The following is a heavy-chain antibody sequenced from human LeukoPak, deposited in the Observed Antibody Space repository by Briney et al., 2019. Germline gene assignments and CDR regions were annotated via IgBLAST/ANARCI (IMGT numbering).Heavy chain of an antibody. CDR1: GGSISSSSYY. D-gene: IGHD2-21*02. J-gene: IGHJ4*02. V-gene: IGHV4-39*01. Sequence: PSETLSLXCTVSGGSISSSSYYWGWIRQPPGKGLEWIGSIYYSGSTYYNPSLKSRVTISADTSKNQFSLKLSSVTAADTAVYYCARRRDGDYEFDYWGQGTLVTVSS. CDR2: IYYSGST. CDR3: ARRRDGDYEFDY.